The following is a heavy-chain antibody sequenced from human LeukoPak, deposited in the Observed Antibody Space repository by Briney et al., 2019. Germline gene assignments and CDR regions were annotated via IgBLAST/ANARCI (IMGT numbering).Heavy chain of an antibody. Sequence: PSETLSLTCTVSGGSISSGDYYWSWIRQPPGKGLEWIGYIYYSGSTYYNPSLKSRVTISVDTSKNQFSLKLSSVTAADTAVYYCARGSVVDDAFDIWGQGTMVTVSS. CDR3: ARGSVVDDAFDI. D-gene: IGHD2-2*01. CDR1: GGSISSGDYY. V-gene: IGHV4-30-4*01. J-gene: IGHJ3*02. CDR2: IYYSGST.